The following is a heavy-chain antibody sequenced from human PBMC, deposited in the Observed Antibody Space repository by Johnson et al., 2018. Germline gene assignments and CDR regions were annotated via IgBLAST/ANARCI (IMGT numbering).Heavy chain of an antibody. CDR3: ARGGGGGYRGSGYYSYYGLDV. V-gene: IGHV3-11*01. Sequence: QVQLVESGGGVVQPGRSLRLSCVASGFKFNDYYMSWIRQLPGKGLEWVSYISNSGSTIYYRDSVKGRFTISRDNAKNSVYLQMNSLSTEDTAVYYCARGGGGGYRGSGYYSYYGLDVWGQGTTVTVS. J-gene: IGHJ6*02. CDR2: ISNSGSTI. D-gene: IGHD6-25*01. CDR1: GFKFNDYY.